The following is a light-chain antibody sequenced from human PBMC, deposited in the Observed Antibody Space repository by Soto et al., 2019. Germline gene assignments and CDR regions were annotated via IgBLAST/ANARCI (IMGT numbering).Light chain of an antibody. J-gene: IGKJ3*01. CDR3: QQLHNSPFT. CDR2: RTS. CDR1: QDISRY. V-gene: IGKV1-9*01. Sequence: TQLTQSPSSLDASVGYVITIPCRASQDISRYLAWYQQTAGKSPKLLIYRTSTLQSGVPSRFSGIGSGTDFTLTISSLQPEDFATYYCQQLHNSPFTFGPGTKVDIK.